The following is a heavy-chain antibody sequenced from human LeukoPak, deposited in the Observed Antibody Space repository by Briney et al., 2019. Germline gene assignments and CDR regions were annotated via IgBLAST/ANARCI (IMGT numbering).Heavy chain of an antibody. V-gene: IGHV1-2*02. CDR1: GYTFTGYY. J-gene: IGHJ4*02. Sequence: ASVKVSCKASGYTFTGYYMHWVRQAPGQGLEWMGWINPNSGGTNYAQKFQGRVTMTRDTSISTAYMELSRLRSDDTAVYYCARDHGGGSYYLYFDYWGRGTLVTVSS. CDR2: INPNSGGT. CDR3: ARDHGGGSYYLYFDY. D-gene: IGHD1-26*01.